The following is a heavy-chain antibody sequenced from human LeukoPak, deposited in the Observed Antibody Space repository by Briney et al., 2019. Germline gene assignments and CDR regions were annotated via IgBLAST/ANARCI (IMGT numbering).Heavy chain of an antibody. D-gene: IGHD3-10*01. J-gene: IGHJ4*02. CDR3: ARVHPARLLWFGELFDY. V-gene: IGHV1-18*01. Sequence: ASVKVSCKASGYTSTSYGISWVRQAPGQGLEWMGWISAYNGNTNYAQKLQGRVTMTTDTSTSTAYMELRSLRSDDTAVYYCARVHPARLLWFGELFDYWGQGTLVTVSS. CDR2: ISAYNGNT. CDR1: GYTSTSYG.